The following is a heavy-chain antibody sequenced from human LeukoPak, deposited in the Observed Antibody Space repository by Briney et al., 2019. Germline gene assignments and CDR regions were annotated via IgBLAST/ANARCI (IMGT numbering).Heavy chain of an antibody. Sequence: PSETLSLTCGVYGGSFSGYHWSWIPQSPGKGLEWIGEFKDSGSSNYILAPKSRLTISVDTSKYQFSLKPGSVTAADTGLYFCAPISPPQPVAGTANLSDPSGERTLLTPSS. CDR1: GGSFSGYH. J-gene: IGHJ5*02. V-gene: IGHV4-34*01. D-gene: IGHD6-19*01. CDR3: APISPPQPVAGTANLSDP. CDR2: FKDSGSS.